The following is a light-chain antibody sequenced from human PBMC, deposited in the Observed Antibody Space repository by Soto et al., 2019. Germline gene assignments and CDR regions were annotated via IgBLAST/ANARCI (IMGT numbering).Light chain of an antibody. CDR1: QSVSINF. CDR2: GAS. Sequence: EIVLTQSPGTLSLSPGESATLSFRASQSVSINFLAWYQQKPGQAPRLLIYGASTRAAGIPARFSGSGSGTDFTLTITSLQPEDFATYYCLQDFSFPLTFGGGTKVDI. V-gene: IGKV3D-7*01. J-gene: IGKJ4*01. CDR3: LQDFSFPLT.